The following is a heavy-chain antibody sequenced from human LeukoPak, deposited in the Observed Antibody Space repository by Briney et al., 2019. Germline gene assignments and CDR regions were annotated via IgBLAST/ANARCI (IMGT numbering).Heavy chain of an antibody. J-gene: IGHJ4*02. V-gene: IGHV4-39*07. D-gene: IGHD3-22*01. CDR2: IYYSGST. CDR1: GGSISSSSYY. CDR3: AREITMIVVVSHGFDY. Sequence: SETLSLTCTVSGGSISSSSYYWGWIRQPPGKGLEWIGSIYYSGSTYYNPSLKSRVTISVDTSKNQFFLKLSSVTAADTAVYYCAREITMIVVVSHGFDYWGQGTLVTVSS.